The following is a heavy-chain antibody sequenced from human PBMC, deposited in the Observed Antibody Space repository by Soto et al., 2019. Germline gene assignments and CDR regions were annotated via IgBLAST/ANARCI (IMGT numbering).Heavy chain of an antibody. D-gene: IGHD3-10*01. CDR3: AREWVEYYGSGSYRDY. Sequence: QVQLVQSGAEVKKPGSSVKVSCKASGGTFSSYTISWVRQAPGQGLEWMGRIIPILGIANYAQKFQGRVTITADKSTSTAYMELSSLRSEDTAVYYCAREWVEYYGSGSYRDYWGQGTLVTVSS. CDR1: GGTFSSYT. V-gene: IGHV1-69*08. CDR2: IIPILGIA. J-gene: IGHJ4*02.